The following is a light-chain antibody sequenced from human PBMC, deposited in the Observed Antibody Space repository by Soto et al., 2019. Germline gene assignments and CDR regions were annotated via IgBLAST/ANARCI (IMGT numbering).Light chain of an antibody. CDR3: QQYKSDST. CDR2: DAS. Sequence: DIQMTQSPASLSASVGDRVTITCRASQSISHYLAWYQQKPGKAPKLLIYDASTLQGGLPLRFSGSGSGTKFTLIISSLQPDDFATYYCQQYKSDSTFGQGTKVGSK. V-gene: IGKV1-5*01. CDR1: QSISHY. J-gene: IGKJ2*01.